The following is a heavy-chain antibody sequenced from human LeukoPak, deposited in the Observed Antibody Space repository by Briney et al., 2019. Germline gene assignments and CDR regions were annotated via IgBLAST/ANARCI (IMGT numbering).Heavy chain of an antibody. CDR1: GFTFSSYE. CDR3: AREVRGSSWLSFDY. J-gene: IGHJ4*02. Sequence: GGSLRLSCAASGFTFSSYEMNWVRQAPGKGLEWVSYISSTGTTIYYADSVKGRFTISRDNAKNSLYLQMNSLRAENTAVYYCAREVRGSSWLSFDYWGQGTLVIVSS. V-gene: IGHV3-48*03. D-gene: IGHD6-13*01. CDR2: ISSTGTTI.